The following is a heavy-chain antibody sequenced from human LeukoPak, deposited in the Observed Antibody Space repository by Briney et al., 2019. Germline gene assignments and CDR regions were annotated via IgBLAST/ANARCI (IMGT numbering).Heavy chain of an antibody. CDR1: GYSISSGYY. Sequence: PSETLSLTCAVSGYSISSGYYWGWIRQPPGKGLEWIGSISPSGSTFHNPSLKSRVTISVDTSKNQFSLKLRSVTAADTAVYYCALSPLGAAGTWSGLFDYWGQGTLVTVSS. CDR2: ISPSGST. D-gene: IGHD6-13*01. J-gene: IGHJ4*02. V-gene: IGHV4-38-2*01. CDR3: ALSPLGAAGTWSGLFDY.